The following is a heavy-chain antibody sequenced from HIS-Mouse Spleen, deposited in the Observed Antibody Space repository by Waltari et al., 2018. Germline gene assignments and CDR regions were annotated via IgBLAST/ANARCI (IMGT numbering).Heavy chain of an antibody. V-gene: IGHV3-21*01. CDR2: ISSSSSYI. CDR3: ARDYPTGSHYDY. J-gene: IGHJ4*02. CDR1: GFTFSSYS. D-gene: IGHD1-26*01. Sequence: EVQLVESGGGLVKPGGSLRLSCAASGFTFSSYSMTWVRRAPGTGREWVSSISSSSSYIYYADSVKGRFTISRDNAKNSLYLQMNSLRAEDTAVYYCARDYPTGSHYDYWGQGTLVTVSS.